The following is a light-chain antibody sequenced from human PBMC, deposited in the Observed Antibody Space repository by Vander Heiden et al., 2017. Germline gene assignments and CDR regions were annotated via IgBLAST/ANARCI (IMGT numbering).Light chain of an antibody. CDR1: QRVTSRY. Sequence: DIVLTQSPATLSLSPGDRATLSCRASQRVTSRYLAWYQQKPGQAPRLLSYHASNMATGIPDRVSGRGSGTDFTLTISNLEPEDFAVYYCQQYDSLPLTFGPGTKVDI. CDR3: QQYDSLPLT. V-gene: IGKV3-20*01. CDR2: HAS. J-gene: IGKJ3*01.